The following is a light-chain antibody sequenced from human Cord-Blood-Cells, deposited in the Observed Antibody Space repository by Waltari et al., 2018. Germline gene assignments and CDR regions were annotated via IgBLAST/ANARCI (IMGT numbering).Light chain of an antibody. J-gene: IGLJ3*02. V-gene: IGLV1-51*01. CDR1: SSNIGNNY. CDR2: DNN. Sequence: QSVLTQPPSVSAAPGQKVTISCSGSSSNIGNNYVSWYQQLPGTAPKLPIYDNNNRPSGLPDRFSGSKSGTSATLGITGLQTGDEADYYCGTWDSSLSAGVFGGGTKLTVL. CDR3: GTWDSSLSAGV.